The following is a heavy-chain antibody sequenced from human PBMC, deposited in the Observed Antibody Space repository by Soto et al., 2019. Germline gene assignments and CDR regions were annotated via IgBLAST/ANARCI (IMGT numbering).Heavy chain of an antibody. CDR1: GGSISNNNYY. J-gene: IGHJ5*02. D-gene: IGHD2-2*01. Sequence: QLQLQESGPGLVKPSETLSLTCTVSGGSISNNNYYWGWIRQPPGKGLEWIGSIYYSGSTYYNPSLTGRVTISVDTSKDQFSLKLSSVTAADTAVYYCARHHWGGKTVPPSREDWFDPWGQGTLVTVSS. V-gene: IGHV4-39*01. CDR2: IYYSGST. CDR3: ARHHWGGKTVPPSREDWFDP.